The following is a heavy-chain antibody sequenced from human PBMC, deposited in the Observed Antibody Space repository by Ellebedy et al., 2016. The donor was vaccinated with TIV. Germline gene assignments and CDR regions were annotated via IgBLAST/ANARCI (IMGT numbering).Heavy chain of an antibody. CDR1: GYTFTGYY. V-gene: IGHV1-2*02. J-gene: IGHJ5*02. CDR3: AREEGGIAAAGTGGWFDP. Sequence: ASVKVSCXASGYTFTGYYMHWVRQAPGQGLEWMGWINPNSGGTNYAQKFQGRVTMTRDTSISTAYMELSRLRSDDTAVYYCAREEGGIAAAGTGGWFDPWGQGTLVTVSS. CDR2: INPNSGGT. D-gene: IGHD6-13*01.